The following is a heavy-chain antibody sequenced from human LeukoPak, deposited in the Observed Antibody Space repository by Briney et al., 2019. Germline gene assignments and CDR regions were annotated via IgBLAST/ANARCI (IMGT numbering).Heavy chain of an antibody. Sequence: PGGSLRLSCAASGFTFSSYGMSWVRQAPGKGLEWVANINQDGTEKYYVDSVRGRFTISRDNAKNSLYLQMHSLRVEDTAVYYCAKLAKYFYGSETYYFFEHWGQGTPVTASS. J-gene: IGHJ4*02. CDR1: GFTFSSYG. CDR3: AKLAKYFYGSETYYFFEH. V-gene: IGHV3-7*01. CDR2: INQDGTEK. D-gene: IGHD3-10*01.